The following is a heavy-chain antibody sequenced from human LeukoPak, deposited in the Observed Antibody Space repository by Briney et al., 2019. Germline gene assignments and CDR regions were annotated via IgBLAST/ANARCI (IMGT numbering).Heavy chain of an antibody. V-gene: IGHV1-2*06. CDR3: ARGLITMVRGVIIRGLDP. Sequence: ASVKVSCKAPGYTFTGYYMHWVRQAPGQGLEWMGRINPNSGGTNYAQKFQGRVTMTRDTSISTAYMELSRLRSDDTAVYYCARGLITMVRGVIIRGLDPWGQGTLVTVSS. CDR1: GYTFTGYY. J-gene: IGHJ5*02. D-gene: IGHD3-10*01. CDR2: INPNSGGT.